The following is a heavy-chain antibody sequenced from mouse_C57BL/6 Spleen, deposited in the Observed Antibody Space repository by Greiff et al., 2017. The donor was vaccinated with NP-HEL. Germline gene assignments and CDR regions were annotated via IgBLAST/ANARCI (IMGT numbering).Heavy chain of an antibody. D-gene: IGHD2-4*01. CDR2: ISYDGSN. J-gene: IGHJ2*01. CDR1: GYSITSGYY. Sequence: VQLKESGPGLVKPSQSLSLTCSVTGYSITSGYYWNWIRQFPGNKLEWMGYISYDGSNNYNPSLKNRISITRDTSKNQFFLKLNSVTTEDTATYYCASIYYDYDGGYWGQGTTLTVSS. CDR3: ASIYYDYDGGY. V-gene: IGHV3-6*01.